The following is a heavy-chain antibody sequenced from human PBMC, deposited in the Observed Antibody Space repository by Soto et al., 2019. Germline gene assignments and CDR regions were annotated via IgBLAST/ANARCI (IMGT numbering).Heavy chain of an antibody. CDR3: ARAPEEVAAMDV. V-gene: IGHV3-13*01. D-gene: IGHD2-15*01. CDR1: GFTFSSYD. Sequence: GGSLRLSCAASGFTFSSYDMHWVRQATGKGLEWVSAIGTAGDTYYPGSVKGRFTISRENAKNSLYLQMNSLRAGDTAVYYCARAPEEVAAMDVWGKGTTVTVSS. CDR2: IGTAGDT. J-gene: IGHJ6*04.